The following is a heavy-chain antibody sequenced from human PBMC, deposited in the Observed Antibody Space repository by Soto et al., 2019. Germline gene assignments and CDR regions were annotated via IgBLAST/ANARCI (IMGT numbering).Heavy chain of an antibody. CDR1: GDTFSSYA. CDR3: AGSTIFGVVTANWFDP. Sequence: SVKVSCKASGDTFSSYAISWVRQAPGQGLEWMGGIIPIFGTANYAQKFQGRVTITADKSTSTAYMELSSLRSEDTAVYYCAGSTIFGVVTANWFDPWGQGTLVTVSS. V-gene: IGHV1-69*06. J-gene: IGHJ5*02. D-gene: IGHD3-3*01. CDR2: IIPIFGTA.